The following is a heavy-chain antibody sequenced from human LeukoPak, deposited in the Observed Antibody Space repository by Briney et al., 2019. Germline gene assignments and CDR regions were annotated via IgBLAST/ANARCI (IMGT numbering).Heavy chain of an antibody. D-gene: IGHD1-26*01. V-gene: IGHV1-18*01. Sequence: GASVKVSCKASGYTFTSYGISWVRQAPGQGLEWMGWISAYNGNTNYAQKLQRRVTMTTDTSTSTAYMELRSLRSDDTAVYYCARVPPGGAANDAFDIWGQGTMVTVSS. J-gene: IGHJ3*02. CDR1: GYTFTSYG. CDR2: ISAYNGNT. CDR3: ARVPPGGAANDAFDI.